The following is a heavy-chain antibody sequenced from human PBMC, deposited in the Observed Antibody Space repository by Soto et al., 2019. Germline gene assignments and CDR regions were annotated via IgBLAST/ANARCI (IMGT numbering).Heavy chain of an antibody. CDR3: VRDSQWSFAY. CDR1: GFTFSTSW. J-gene: IGHJ4*02. Sequence: EVQLVESGGGLVQAGGSLRLSCEASGFTFSTSWMGWVRQAPGRGLEWVSAICADGGKSYSVDSVKGRFTISRDNAKNSVYLQGNSPRADDTAVCYCVRDSQWSFAYWGQGTLVTVSS. CDR2: ICADGGKS. D-gene: IGHD2-15*01. V-gene: IGHV3-7*05.